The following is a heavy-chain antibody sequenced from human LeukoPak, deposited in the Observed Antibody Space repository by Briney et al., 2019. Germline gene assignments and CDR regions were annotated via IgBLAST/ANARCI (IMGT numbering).Heavy chain of an antibody. CDR1: GGSISSYY. J-gene: IGHJ4*02. CDR3: ARARDYYGSGSYGIDY. V-gene: IGHV4-59*01. D-gene: IGHD3-10*01. Sequence: SETLSLTCTVSGGSISSYYWSWIRQPPGKGLEWIGYIYYSGSTNYNPSLKSRVTISVDTSKNQFSLKLSSVTAADTAVYYCARARDYYGSGSYGIDYWGQGTLVTVSS. CDR2: IYYSGST.